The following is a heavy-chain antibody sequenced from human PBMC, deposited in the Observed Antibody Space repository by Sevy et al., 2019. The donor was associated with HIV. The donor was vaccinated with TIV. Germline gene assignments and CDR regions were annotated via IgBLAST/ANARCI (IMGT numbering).Heavy chain of an antibody. Sequence: GGSLRLSCVASGFTFSDYAVSWVRQAPGKGLEWVAATSARDSSTYHADSVRGRFTISRDNSKNTLYPQMNSLRAEDTAVYYCAKAPDPSCKSTRCYYFDYWGQGALVTVSS. J-gene: IGHJ4*02. V-gene: IGHV3-23*01. D-gene: IGHD2-2*01. CDR1: GFTFSDYA. CDR3: AKAPDPSCKSTRCYYFDY. CDR2: TSARDSST.